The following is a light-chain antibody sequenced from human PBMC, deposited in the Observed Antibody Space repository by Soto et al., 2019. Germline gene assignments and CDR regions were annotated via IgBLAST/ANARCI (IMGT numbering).Light chain of an antibody. CDR3: SSYSSRSTVV. Sequence: QSALTQPASVSGSPGQSITISCTGTSSDVGGYNYVSWYQQHPGKAPKLMIYDVSNWPSGFSTRFSGSKSGNTASLTISGLQAEDEADYYCSSYSSRSTVVFGGGTKLTVL. CDR2: DVS. J-gene: IGLJ2*01. V-gene: IGLV2-14*01. CDR1: SSDVGGYNY.